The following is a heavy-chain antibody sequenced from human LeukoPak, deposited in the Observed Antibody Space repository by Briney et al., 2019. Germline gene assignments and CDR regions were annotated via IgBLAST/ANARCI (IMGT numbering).Heavy chain of an antibody. CDR1: GGSISSYY. CDR3: AREGHPYYGSGKCFDY. CDR2: IYTSGST. Sequence: PSETLSLTCTVSGGSISSYYWSWTRQPAGKGLEWIGRIYTSGSTNYNPSLKSRVTMSVDMSKNQFSLKLSSVTAADTAVYYCAREGHPYYGSGKCFDYWGQGTLVTVSS. D-gene: IGHD3-10*01. V-gene: IGHV4-4*07. J-gene: IGHJ4*02.